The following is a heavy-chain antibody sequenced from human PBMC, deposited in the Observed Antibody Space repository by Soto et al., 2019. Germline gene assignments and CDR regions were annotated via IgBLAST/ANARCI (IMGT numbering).Heavy chain of an antibody. CDR2: IYYSGST. Sequence: QVQLQESGPGLVKPSQTLSLTCTVSGGSISSGGYYWIWIRQHPGKGLEWIGYIYYSGSTYYNPSLKSRVTISVDTSKNQFSLKLSSVTAADTAVYYCAATKRFLEWLSTLAAFDIWGQGTMVTVSS. J-gene: IGHJ3*02. D-gene: IGHD3-3*01. CDR3: AATKRFLEWLSTLAAFDI. CDR1: GGSISSGGYY. V-gene: IGHV4-31*03.